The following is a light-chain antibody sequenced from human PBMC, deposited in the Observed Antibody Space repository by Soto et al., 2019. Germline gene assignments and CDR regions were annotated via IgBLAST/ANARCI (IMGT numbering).Light chain of an antibody. CDR1: SGHSNYA. CDR3: QTWGTGPWV. Sequence: QSVLTQSPSASASLGASVKLTCTLSSGHSNYAIAWHQQQPEKGPRYLMKLNSNGSHSKGDGIPDRFSGSSSGAERYLTISSHQSEDEADYYCQTWGTGPWVFGGGTKLTVL. J-gene: IGLJ3*02. V-gene: IGLV4-69*01. CDR2: LNSNGSH.